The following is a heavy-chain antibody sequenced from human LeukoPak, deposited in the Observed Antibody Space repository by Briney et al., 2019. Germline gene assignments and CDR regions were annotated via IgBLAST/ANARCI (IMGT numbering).Heavy chain of an antibody. D-gene: IGHD1-20*01. J-gene: IGHJ5*02. CDR1: GFTFGNFA. CDR2: IDGSGDKT. Sequence: GGSLRLSCAASGFTFGNFAIRWVRQVPGKGLEWVSSIDGSGDKTHYPDSVRGRFTISRDNSKNTLYLQMNSLRAEDTAVYYCAKGITPWGQGTLVTVSS. CDR3: AKGITP. V-gene: IGHV3-23*01.